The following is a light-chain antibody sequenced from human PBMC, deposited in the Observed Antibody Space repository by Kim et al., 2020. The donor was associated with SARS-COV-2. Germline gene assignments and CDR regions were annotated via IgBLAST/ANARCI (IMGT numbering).Light chain of an antibody. CDR2: GAS. CDR3: QQYSSYPVT. J-gene: IGKJ5*01. CDR1: QDINNY. Sequence: AAVRDRVTITCRASQDINNYLGWFQQKPGQAPKSLIYGASTLQSGVPSKFSGSGSGTDFTLTISSLQPEDFGTYYCQQYSSYPVTFGQGTRLEIK. V-gene: IGKV1-16*02.